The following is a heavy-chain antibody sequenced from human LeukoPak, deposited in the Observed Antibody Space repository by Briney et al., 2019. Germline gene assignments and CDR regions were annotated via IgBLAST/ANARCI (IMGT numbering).Heavy chain of an antibody. J-gene: IGHJ4*02. CDR2: SYYSGNT. CDR1: GDSISSSSYY. V-gene: IGHV4-39*07. D-gene: IGHD1-26*01. Sequence: SETLSLTCTVSGDSISSSSYYWGWIRQPPGKGLGWIGSSYYSGNTYYNPSLKSRVTISVDTSKNQFSLKLSSVTAADTAVYYCARDLGGGYSPFDYWGQGTLVTVSS. CDR3: ARDLGGGYSPFDY.